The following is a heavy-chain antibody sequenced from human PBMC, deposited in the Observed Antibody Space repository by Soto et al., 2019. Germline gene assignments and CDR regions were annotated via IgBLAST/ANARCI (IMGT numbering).Heavy chain of an antibody. V-gene: IGHV4-39*01. CDR1: GGSISSSSYY. D-gene: IGHD1-26*01. Sequence: QLQLQESGPGLVKPSETLSLTCTVSGGSISSSSYYWGWIRQPPGKGLEWIGSIYYSGSTYYNPSLKSRVTISVDTSKNQFSLKLSSVTAADTAVYYCARPKWELPTQFDYWGQGTLVTVSS. CDR3: ARPKWELPTQFDY. CDR2: IYYSGST. J-gene: IGHJ4*02.